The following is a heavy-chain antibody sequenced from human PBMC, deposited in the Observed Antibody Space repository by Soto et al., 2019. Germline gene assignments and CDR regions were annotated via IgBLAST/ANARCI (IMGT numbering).Heavy chain of an antibody. CDR3: ARDLTIVPATHPRLENYGMDV. D-gene: IGHD2-2*01. V-gene: IGHV1-18*01. CDR2: ISPYNGHT. Sequence: SVKVSCKASGYSFTRYCISWVRRAPGQGLEWMGWISPYNGHTQFVQRFQGRVTMTTDTSTKTAYMELRNLRSDDTAHYYCARDLTIVPATHPRLENYGMDVWGQGTTVTVSS. J-gene: IGHJ6*02. CDR1: GYSFTRYC.